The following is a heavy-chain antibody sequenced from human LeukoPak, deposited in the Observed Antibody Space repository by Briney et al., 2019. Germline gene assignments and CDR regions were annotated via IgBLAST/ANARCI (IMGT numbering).Heavy chain of an antibody. CDR1: GGSISSYY. Sequence: PSQTLSLTCTVSGGSISSYYWSWIRQPPGRGLEWIGYIYYSGNTNYNPSLKSRVTISVDTSKNQFSLKLSSVTAADTAVYYCALGGSYRIDYWGQGTLVTVSS. CDR3: ALGGSYRIDY. V-gene: IGHV4-59*01. J-gene: IGHJ4*02. D-gene: IGHD1-26*01. CDR2: IYYSGNT.